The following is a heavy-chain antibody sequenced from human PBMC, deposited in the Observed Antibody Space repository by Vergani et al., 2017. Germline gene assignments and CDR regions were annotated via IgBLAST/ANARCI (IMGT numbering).Heavy chain of an antibody. Sequence: QVQLVQSGAEVKKPGASVKVSCKASGYTFTSYGISWVRQAPGQGLEWMGWISAYNGNTNYAQKLQGRVTMTTDTSTSTAYMELRSLRSDDTAVYYCARDLAPFGCWGAGLERLPGAWGQGTLVTVSS. CDR3: ARDLAPFGCWGAGLERLPGA. CDR1: GYTFTSYG. J-gene: IGHJ5*02. D-gene: IGHD1-1*01. CDR2: ISAYNGNT. V-gene: IGHV1-18*01.